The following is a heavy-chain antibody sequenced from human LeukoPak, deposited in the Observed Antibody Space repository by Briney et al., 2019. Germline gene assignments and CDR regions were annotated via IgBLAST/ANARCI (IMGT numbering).Heavy chain of an antibody. CDR1: GFTFSSYS. CDR2: ISYDGSNK. V-gene: IGHV3-30*03. Sequence: GGSLRLSCAASGFTFSSYSMNWVRQAPGKGLEWVAVISYDGSNKYYADSVKGRFTISRDNSKNTLYLKMNSLRAEDTAVYYCARPGEGYIVVVPAAISYFDYWGQGTLVTVSS. J-gene: IGHJ4*01. D-gene: IGHD2-2*01. CDR3: ARPGEGYIVVVPAAISYFDY.